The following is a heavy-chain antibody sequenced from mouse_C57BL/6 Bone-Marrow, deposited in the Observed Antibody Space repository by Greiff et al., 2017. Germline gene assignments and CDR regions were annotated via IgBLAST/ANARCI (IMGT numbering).Heavy chain of an antibody. CDR3: ARSSNYFDC. D-gene: IGHD1-1*01. V-gene: IGHV1-82*01. Sequence: VQLQQSGPELVKPGASVKISCKASGYAFSSSWMNWVKQRPGKGLEWIGRIYPGDGDTNYNGKFKGKATLTADKSSSTAYMQLSSLTSEDSAVYFCARSSNYFDCWGQGTTLTVSS. CDR1: GYAFSSSW. J-gene: IGHJ2*01. CDR2: IYPGDGDT.